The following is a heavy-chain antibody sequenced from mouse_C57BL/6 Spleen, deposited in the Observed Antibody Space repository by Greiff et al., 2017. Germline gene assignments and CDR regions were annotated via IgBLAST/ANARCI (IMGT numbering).Heavy chain of an antibody. CDR2: ISYSGST. CDR1: GYSITSGYD. CDR3: AREDGYDGAMDY. Sequence: DVMLVESGPGMVKPSQSLSLTCTVTGYSITSGYDWHWIRHFPGNKLEWMGYISYSGSTNYNPSLKSRISITHDTSKNHFFLKLNSVTTEDTATYYCAREDGYDGAMDYWGQGTSVTVSS. V-gene: IGHV3-1*01. J-gene: IGHJ4*01. D-gene: IGHD2-2*01.